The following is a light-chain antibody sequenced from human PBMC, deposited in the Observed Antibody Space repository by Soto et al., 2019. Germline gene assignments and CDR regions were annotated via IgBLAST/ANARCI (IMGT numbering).Light chain of an antibody. J-gene: IGLJ3*02. CDR2: RSN. CDR1: SSTIGSNY. CDR3: ASWDDSQSGWV. V-gene: IGLV1-47*01. Sequence: QSVLTQPPSASGTPGQRVTISCSGSSSTIGSNYVYWYQQLPGTAPKLLIYRSNQRPSGVPDRFSGSKSGTSASLAISGLRSEDEADYYCASWDDSQSGWVFGGGTKLTVL.